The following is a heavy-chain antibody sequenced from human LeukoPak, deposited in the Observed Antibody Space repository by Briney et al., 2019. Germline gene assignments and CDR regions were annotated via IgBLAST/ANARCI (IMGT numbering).Heavy chain of an antibody. V-gene: IGHV4-59*08. CDR1: GGSISSDY. D-gene: IGHD2-8*01. CDR2: IYYSGST. J-gene: IGHJ4*02. Sequence: SETLSLSCTVSGGSISSDYWSWIRQPPGKGLEWIGYIYYSGSTNYNPSLKSRVTISVDTSKNQFSLKLSSVTAADTGVYYCTRSNGRPYWGQGTLVTVSS. CDR3: TRSNGRPY.